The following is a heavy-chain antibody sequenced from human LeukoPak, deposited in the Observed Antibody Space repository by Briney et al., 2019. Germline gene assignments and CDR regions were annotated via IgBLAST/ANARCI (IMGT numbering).Heavy chain of an antibody. Sequence: GGSLRLSCAASGFTFSSYGMHWVRQAPGKGLEWVAVISYDGSNKYYADSVKGRFTISRDNSKNTLYLQMNSLRAEDTAVYYCAKDESGYDYYFDYWGQGTLVTVSS. V-gene: IGHV3-30*18. CDR3: AKDESGYDYYFDY. D-gene: IGHD5-12*01. J-gene: IGHJ4*02. CDR1: GFTFSSYG. CDR2: ISYDGSNK.